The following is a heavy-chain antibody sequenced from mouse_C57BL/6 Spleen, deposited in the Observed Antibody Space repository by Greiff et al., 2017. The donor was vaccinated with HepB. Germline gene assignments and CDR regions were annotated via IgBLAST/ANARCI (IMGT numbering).Heavy chain of an antibody. CDR3: ATYYYGSSLYYAMDY. D-gene: IGHD1-1*01. CDR1: GYAFSSSW. Sequence: QVQLQQSGPELVKPGASVKISCKASGYAFSSSWMNWVKQRPGKGLEWIGRIYPGDGDTNYNGKFKGKATLTADKSSSTAYMQLSSLTSEDSAVYFCATYYYGSSLYYAMDYWGQGTSVTVSS. V-gene: IGHV1-82*01. J-gene: IGHJ4*01. CDR2: IYPGDGDT.